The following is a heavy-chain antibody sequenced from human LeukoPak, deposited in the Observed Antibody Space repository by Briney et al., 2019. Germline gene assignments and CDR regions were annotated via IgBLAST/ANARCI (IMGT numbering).Heavy chain of an antibody. D-gene: IGHD6-13*01. CDR3: ARGIGSSWYRVYFDY. Sequence: SETLSLTCTVSGGSISSYYWSWIRQPPGKGLEWIGYIYYSGSTNYNPSLKSRVTISVDTSKNQFSLKLSPVTAADTAVYYCARGIGSSWYRVYFDYWGQGTLVTVSS. V-gene: IGHV4-59*01. CDR2: IYYSGST. J-gene: IGHJ4*02. CDR1: GGSISSYY.